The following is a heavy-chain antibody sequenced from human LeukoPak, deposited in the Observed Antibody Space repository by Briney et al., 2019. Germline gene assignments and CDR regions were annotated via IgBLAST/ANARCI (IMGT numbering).Heavy chain of an antibody. V-gene: IGHV1-2*02. CDR1: GYTFTGYY. Sequence: ASVKASCKASGYTFTGYYMHWVRQAPGQGLEWMGWINPNSGGTNYAQKFQGRVTMTRDTSISTAYMELSRLRSDDTAVYYCAIILTGYIGGAFDIWGQGAMVTVSS. D-gene: IGHD3-9*01. CDR3: AIILTGYIGGAFDI. CDR2: INPNSGGT. J-gene: IGHJ3*02.